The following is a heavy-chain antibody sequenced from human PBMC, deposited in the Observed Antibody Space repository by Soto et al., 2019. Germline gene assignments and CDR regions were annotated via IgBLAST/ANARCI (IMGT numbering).Heavy chain of an antibody. CDR3: ARGPIRGDNGDVDY. J-gene: IGHJ4*02. V-gene: IGHV3-7*01. D-gene: IGHD3-10*01. CDR2: IKADGSAK. Sequence: EVQLVESGGGLVQPGGSLRLSCAASGFIFSTYYMTWVRQAPGKGLEWVANIKADGSAKNYVDSVKGRFTISRDNAKNSLYLQMNSPRAGDTAVYYCARGPIRGDNGDVDYWGQGTLVTVSS. CDR1: GFIFSTYY.